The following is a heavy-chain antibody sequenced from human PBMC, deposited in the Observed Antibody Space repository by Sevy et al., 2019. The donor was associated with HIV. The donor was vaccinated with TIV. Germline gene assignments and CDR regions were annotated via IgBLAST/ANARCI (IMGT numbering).Heavy chain of an antibody. D-gene: IGHD3-22*01. V-gene: IGHV4-34*01. CDR2: VKHTGST. CDR1: GESFSGYY. Sequence: SETLSLTCAVYGESFSGYYWNWVRLPPGKGLEWIGEVKHTGSTNYNPSLKSRVNISVDTSKNQFSLKLSSVTAADTAVYYCARGRSDSTGYYPRRRAEYFQHWGQGTLVTVSS. J-gene: IGHJ1*01. CDR3: ARGRSDSTGYYPRRRAEYFQH.